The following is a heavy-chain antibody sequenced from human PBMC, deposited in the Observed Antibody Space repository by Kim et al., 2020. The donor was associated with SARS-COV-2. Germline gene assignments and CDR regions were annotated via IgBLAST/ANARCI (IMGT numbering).Heavy chain of an antibody. V-gene: IGHV3-30*04. Sequence: GGSLRLSCAASGFTFSSYAMHWVRQAPGKGLEWVAVISYDGSNKYYADSVKGRFTISRDNSKNTLYLQMNSLRAEDTAVYYCARDPGTNAFDIWGQGTMGTVSS. CDR1: GFTFSSYA. CDR3: ARDPGTNAFDI. J-gene: IGHJ3*02. D-gene: IGHD4-17*01. CDR2: ISYDGSNK.